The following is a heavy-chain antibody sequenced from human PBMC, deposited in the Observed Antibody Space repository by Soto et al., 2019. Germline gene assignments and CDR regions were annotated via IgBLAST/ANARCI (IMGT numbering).Heavy chain of an antibody. CDR3: AKDRLNGYGDYVRLPIGFDI. Sequence: PGGSLRLSCVVSGFTFSSFAMSWVRQGPGKGLEWVSVISGSGDRTYYADSVKGRFTISRDNSKNTLYLQMNSLRAEDTAVYYCAKDRLNGYGDYVRLPIGFDIWGQGTMVTVSS. V-gene: IGHV3-23*01. J-gene: IGHJ3*02. CDR1: GFTFSSFA. D-gene: IGHD4-17*01. CDR2: ISGSGDRT.